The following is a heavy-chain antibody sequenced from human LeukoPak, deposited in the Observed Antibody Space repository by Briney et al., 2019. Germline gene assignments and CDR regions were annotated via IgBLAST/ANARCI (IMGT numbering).Heavy chain of an antibody. CDR3: AKEVDCPSDCLFFHS. CDR2: INRRGHT. CDR1: GFTFDRFT. D-gene: IGHD2-21*02. J-gene: IGHJ4*02. V-gene: IGHV3-43*01. Sequence: GGSLRLSCAASGFTFDRFTIHWVRQTPGKGLEWVSLINRRGHTFYANSVKGRFTISRDNSRNSVFLQMNSLRPEDTALYHCAKEVDCPSDCLFFHSWGQGTLVTVSS.